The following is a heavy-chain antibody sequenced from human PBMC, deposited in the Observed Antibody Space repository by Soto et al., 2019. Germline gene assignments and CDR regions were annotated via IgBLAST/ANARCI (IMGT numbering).Heavy chain of an antibody. CDR1: GGSISSYY. Sequence: QVQLQESGPGLVKPSETLSLTCTVSGGSISSYYWSWLRQPPGKGLEWIGYIYYSGSTNYNPSLKSRVTISVDTSKNQFSLKLSSVTAADTAVYYCARAVPADYWGQGTLVTVSS. D-gene: IGHD4-17*01. CDR2: IYYSGST. CDR3: ARAVPADY. V-gene: IGHV4-59*01. J-gene: IGHJ4*02.